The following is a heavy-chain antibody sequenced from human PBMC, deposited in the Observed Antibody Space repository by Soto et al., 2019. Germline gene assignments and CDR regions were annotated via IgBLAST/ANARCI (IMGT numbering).Heavy chain of an antibody. CDR1: GYTFTSYA. V-gene: IGHV1-3*01. D-gene: IGHD6-13*01. CDR2: INVGNGDT. Sequence: ASVKVSCKASGYTFTSYAMHWVRQAPGQRLEWMGWINVGNGDTKYSQKFQDRVTITRDASASTAYMELSSLRSGDTAVYYCARGGYSSTSYYGMDVWGQGTTVTVSS. J-gene: IGHJ6*02. CDR3: ARGGYSSTSYYGMDV.